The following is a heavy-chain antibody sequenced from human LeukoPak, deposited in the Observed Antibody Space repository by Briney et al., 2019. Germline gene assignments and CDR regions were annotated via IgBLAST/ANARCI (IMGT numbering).Heavy chain of an antibody. CDR3: ARRDIGDY. CDR2: IKRDGSEK. CDR1: GFTCSDYW. J-gene: IGHJ4*02. D-gene: IGHD2-15*01. Sequence: PGGSLRLSCVGSGFTCSDYWMTWVRQAPGKGLEWVANIKRDGSEKYYVDSVKGRFTISRDNAKNSVYLQMNSLRAEDTAMYYCARRDIGDYWGQGTLVTVSS. V-gene: IGHV3-7*03.